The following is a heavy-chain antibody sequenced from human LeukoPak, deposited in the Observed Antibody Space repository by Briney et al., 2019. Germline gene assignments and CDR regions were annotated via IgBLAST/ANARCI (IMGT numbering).Heavy chain of an antibody. CDR1: GGSISSSSYY. J-gene: IGHJ4*02. CDR3: ARHRQGFRVRENYYFDY. Sequence: PSETLSLTCTVSGGSISSSSYYWGWIRQPPGKGLEWIGSIYYSGSTYYNPSLKSRVTISVDTSKNQFSLKLSSVTAADTAVYYCARHRQGFRVRENYYFDYWGQGTLVTVSS. D-gene: IGHD3-10*01. CDR2: IYYSGST. V-gene: IGHV4-39*01.